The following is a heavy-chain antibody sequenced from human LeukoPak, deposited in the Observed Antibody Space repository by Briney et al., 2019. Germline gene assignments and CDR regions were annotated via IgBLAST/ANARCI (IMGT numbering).Heavy chain of an antibody. V-gene: IGHV4-59*08. J-gene: IGHJ4*02. CDR3: ARAAEHGDAIDY. CDR2: IYYSGST. CDR1: GGSISSYY. D-gene: IGHD4-17*01. Sequence: SETLSLTCTVSGGSISSYYWSWIRQPPGKGLEWIGYIYYSGSTNYNPSLKSRVTISVDTSKNQFSLKLSSVTAADTAVYYCARAAEHGDAIDYWGQGTLVTVSS.